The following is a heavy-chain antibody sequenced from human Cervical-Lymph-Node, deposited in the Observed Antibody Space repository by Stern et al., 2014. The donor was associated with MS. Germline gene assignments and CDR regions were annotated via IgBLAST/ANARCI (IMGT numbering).Heavy chain of an antibody. J-gene: IGHJ4*02. CDR2: IKSLADGGTT. CDR1: RFPFSHAW. CDR3: NMEFGGSLTSHPIFKY. Sequence: EVQLLESGGGLVKPGGSLRLSCAVSRFPFSHAWMSWVRQAPGKGLEWVGRIKSLADGGTTDYAAPMNGRFTISRDVSKTTVYLHMNGLKTEDTAVYYCNMEFGGSLTSHPIFKYWGRGTLVSVSS. D-gene: IGHD3-16*01. V-gene: IGHV3-15*01.